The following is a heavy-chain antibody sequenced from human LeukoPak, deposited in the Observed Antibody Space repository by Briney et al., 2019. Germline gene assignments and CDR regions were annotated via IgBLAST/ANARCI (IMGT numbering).Heavy chain of an antibody. CDR1: GGSISSYY. CDR3: ARIMGRDAFDI. CDR2: IYYSGTT. V-gene: IGHV4-59*08. D-gene: IGHD2-8*01. J-gene: IGHJ3*02. Sequence: SETLSLTCTVSGGSISSYYWSWIRQPPGKGLEWIGDIYYSGTTNYNPSLKSRVTISVDTSRNQFSLKLSPVTAADTAVYYCARIMGRDAFDIWGQGTMVTVSS.